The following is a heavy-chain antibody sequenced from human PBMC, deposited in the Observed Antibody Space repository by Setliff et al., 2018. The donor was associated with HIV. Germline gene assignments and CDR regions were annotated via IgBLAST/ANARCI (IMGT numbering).Heavy chain of an antibody. V-gene: IGHV1-2*02. CDR1: GYTFTGNPDYY. J-gene: IGHJ3*02. D-gene: IGHD6-25*01. Sequence: ASVKVSCKASGYTFTGNPDYYLHWVRQAPGQGLEWMGWINPYSGGTLYAKKFQGRVTMTRDTSISTAYMELSRLRSDDSALYYCTRPLRTRSAIDPFHIWGQGTMVTVSS. CDR3: TRPLRTRSAIDPFHI. CDR2: INPYSGGT.